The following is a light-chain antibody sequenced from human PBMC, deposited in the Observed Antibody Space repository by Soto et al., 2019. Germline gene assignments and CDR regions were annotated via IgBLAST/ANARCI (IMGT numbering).Light chain of an antibody. CDR3: SSYAGSNNYV. J-gene: IGLJ1*01. Sequence: QSLLTQPPSASGPPGQSVTISCTGTSGDVGGYNYVSWYQQHPGKAPKLMIYEVSKRPSGVPDRFSGSKSGNTASLTVSGLQAEDEADYYCSSYAGSNNYVFGTGTKVTVL. CDR2: EVS. V-gene: IGLV2-8*01. CDR1: SGDVGGYNY.